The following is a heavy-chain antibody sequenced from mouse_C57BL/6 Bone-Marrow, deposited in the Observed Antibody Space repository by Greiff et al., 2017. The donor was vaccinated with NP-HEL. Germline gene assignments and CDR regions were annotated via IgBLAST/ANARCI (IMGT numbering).Heavy chain of an antibody. CDR1: GFSLSTFGMG. J-gene: IGHJ2*01. D-gene: IGHD1-1*01. V-gene: IGHV8-8*01. Sequence: QVTLKESGPGILQPSQTLSLTCSFSGFSLSTFGMGVGWIRQPSGKGLEWLAHIWWDDDKYYNPALKSRLTISKDTSKNQVFLKIANVDTADTATYYCARIADYYAKRVYYFDYWGQGTTLTVSS. CDR2: IWWDDDK. CDR3: ARIADYYAKRVYYFDY.